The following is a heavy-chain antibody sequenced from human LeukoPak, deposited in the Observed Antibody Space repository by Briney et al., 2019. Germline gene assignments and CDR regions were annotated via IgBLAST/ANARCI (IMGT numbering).Heavy chain of an antibody. J-gene: IGHJ4*02. Sequence: PGGSLRLSCVAPGFTFSDYWTTWVRQAPGKGLEWVANVKQDGSEKYYVDSVKGRFTISRDNAKNSLYLQMNTLRAEDTAVYYCARGSPVDYWGQGTLVTVSS. V-gene: IGHV3-7*01. CDR2: VKQDGSEK. CDR3: ARGSPVDY. CDR1: GFTFSDYW.